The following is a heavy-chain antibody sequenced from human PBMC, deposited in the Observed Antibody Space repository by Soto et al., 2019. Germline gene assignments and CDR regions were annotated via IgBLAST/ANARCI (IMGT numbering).Heavy chain of an antibody. CDR3: ARGLGFCSSTRCSPGYYFDD. V-gene: IGHV3-21*01. J-gene: IGHJ4*02. Sequence: GWSLRLSCASSGFTFIDYGMNWVRQAPGKGLQWVSRISSSGVHTDYADSVKGRFTISRDNGKNSMFLQMDSLGAEDTAMYYCARGLGFCSSTRCSPGYYFDDWGPGTLVTVSS. CDR1: GFTFIDYG. D-gene: IGHD2-2*01. CDR2: ISSSGVHT.